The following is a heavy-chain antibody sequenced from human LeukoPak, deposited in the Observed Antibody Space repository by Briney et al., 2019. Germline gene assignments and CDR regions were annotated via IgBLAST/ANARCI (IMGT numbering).Heavy chain of an antibody. D-gene: IGHD2-2*01. V-gene: IGHV3-23*01. J-gene: IGHJ4*02. CDR2: LSFGGGTI. CDR3: AKEVVPGTSRSFDY. Sequence: GGSLRLSCAASGFTFSSYAMHWVRQAPGKGPECVSSLSFGGGTIYYADSVKGRFTISRDTSKNTLYLQMNSLRAEDTAIYYCAKEVVPGTSRSFDYWGQGTLVTVSS. CDR1: GFTFSSYA.